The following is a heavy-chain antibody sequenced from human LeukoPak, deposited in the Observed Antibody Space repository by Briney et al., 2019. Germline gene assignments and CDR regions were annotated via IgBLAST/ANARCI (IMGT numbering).Heavy chain of an antibody. V-gene: IGHV1-46*01. Sequence: ASVKVSCKASGYTFTSYYMHWVRQAPGQGLEWMGIINPSGGSTSYAQKFQGRVTMTRDMSTSTVYMELSSLRSEDTAVYYCARAGPGCTNGVCRVNYYYMDVWGKGTTVTVSS. CDR1: GYTFTSYY. J-gene: IGHJ6*03. CDR3: ARAGPGCTNGVCRVNYYYMDV. CDR2: INPSGGST. D-gene: IGHD2-8*01.